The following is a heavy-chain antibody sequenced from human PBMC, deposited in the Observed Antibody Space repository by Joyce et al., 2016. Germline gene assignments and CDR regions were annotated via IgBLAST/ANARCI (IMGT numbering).Heavy chain of an antibody. V-gene: IGHV4-38-2*02. Sequence: QVKLQEWGPGLVKPSETLSLTCVVLGFPIRSGYYWGWIGQPPGEGLEWIGSLYHSGNSYYNPSLKSRVAISIDTSKNQFSLKLSSVTAADTAVYYCARDSTVTTKRAFDQWGQGTLVTVSS. CDR3: ARDSTVTTKRAFDQ. CDR1: GFPIRSGYY. CDR2: LYHSGNS. J-gene: IGHJ4*02. D-gene: IGHD4-17*01.